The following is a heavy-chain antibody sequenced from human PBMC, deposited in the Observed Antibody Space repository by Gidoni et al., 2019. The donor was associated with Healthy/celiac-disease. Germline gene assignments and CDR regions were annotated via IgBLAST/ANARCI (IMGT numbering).Heavy chain of an antibody. Sequence: QVQLVQYGAEVKKPGASVTVSCKASGYNFTGYNIHWVLQAPGQGIEWMGWINPNSGGTNYAQRFQGRVTMTRDTSISTAYMELSRLRSDDTAVYYCARGNYGDYELPFDYWGQGTLVTVSS. D-gene: IGHD4-17*01. CDR2: INPNSGGT. V-gene: IGHV1-2*02. CDR1: GYNFTGYN. J-gene: IGHJ4*02. CDR3: ARGNYGDYELPFDY.